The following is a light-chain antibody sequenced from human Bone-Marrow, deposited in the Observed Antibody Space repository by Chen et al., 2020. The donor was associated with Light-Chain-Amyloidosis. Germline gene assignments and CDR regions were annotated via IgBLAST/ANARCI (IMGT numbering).Light chain of an antibody. Sequence: VMTHSPVALSVSPWDTATLSCRASQSIRGNLAWYQQRPGQAPRLLIYGASARATGIPARFSGSGFETDFTLTISTIQSEDFAVYYCQQYNNWPLTFGQGTRVDIK. CDR1: QSIRGN. J-gene: IGKJ1*01. CDR2: GAS. V-gene: IGKV3-15*01. CDR3: QQYNNWPLT.